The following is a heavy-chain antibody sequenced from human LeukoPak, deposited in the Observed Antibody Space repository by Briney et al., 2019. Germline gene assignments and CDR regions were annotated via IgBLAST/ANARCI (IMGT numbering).Heavy chain of an antibody. V-gene: IGHV1-3*01. Sequence: GASVKVSCKASGYNFITYAMHWVRQAPGQGLEWMGYINVGNGDTKYSQKFQGRVTFTRDTSASIAYMELSSLTSEDTAIYYCARKNYGDRHPYAYWGQGTLVTVSS. J-gene: IGHJ4*02. CDR3: ARKNYGDRHPYAY. D-gene: IGHD2-21*02. CDR1: GYNFITYA. CDR2: INVGNGDT.